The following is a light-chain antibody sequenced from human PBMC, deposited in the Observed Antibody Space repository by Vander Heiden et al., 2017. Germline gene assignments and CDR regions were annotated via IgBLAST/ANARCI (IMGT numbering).Light chain of an antibody. CDR2: AAS. Sequence: EIQITQSQSSMSAYVGDRVTITCRASHTILTYLNWYQHKPGKAPKLLIYAASSLQSGVPSRFSGSGSGTDFTLTISSLQPEDFATYYFQHSYGTPPFTFGGGTRLEIK. CDR3: QHSYGTPPFT. J-gene: IGKJ4*01. CDR1: HTILTY. V-gene: IGKV1-39*01.